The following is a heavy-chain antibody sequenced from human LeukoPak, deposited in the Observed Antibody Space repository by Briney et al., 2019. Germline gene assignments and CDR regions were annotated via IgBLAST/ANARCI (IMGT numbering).Heavy chain of an antibody. CDR1: GGSISSYY. V-gene: IGHV4-4*07. D-gene: IGHD1-26*01. CDR3: ARVLRQEYMEVGATGFDY. Sequence: SETLSLTCTVSGGSISSYYWSWIRQPAGKGLEWIGRIYTSGSTNYNPSLNSRVTMSVDTSKNQFSLKLSSVTAADTAVYYCARVLRQEYMEVGATGFDYWGQGTLVTVSS. CDR2: IYTSGST. J-gene: IGHJ4*02.